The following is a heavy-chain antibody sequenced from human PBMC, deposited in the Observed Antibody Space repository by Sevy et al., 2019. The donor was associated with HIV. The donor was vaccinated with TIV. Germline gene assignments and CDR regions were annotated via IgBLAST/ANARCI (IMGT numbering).Heavy chain of an antibody. Sequence: GGSLRLSCAASGFNFSIYAMHWVRQAPGKGLEWVAVIPYDGNNKYYADSVKGRFTSSRDNSKNIFYLQMNSLRGEDTAVYYCAREGYYDFWSGYPRNEFDYWGQGTLVTVSS. J-gene: IGHJ4*02. CDR1: GFNFSIYA. CDR2: IPYDGNNK. CDR3: AREGYYDFWSGYPRNEFDY. V-gene: IGHV3-30-3*01. D-gene: IGHD3-3*01.